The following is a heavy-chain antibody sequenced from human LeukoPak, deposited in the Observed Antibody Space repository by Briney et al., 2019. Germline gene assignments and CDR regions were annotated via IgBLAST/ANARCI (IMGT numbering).Heavy chain of an antibody. CDR1: GGSFSGYY. Sequence: SETLSLTCAVYGGSFSGYYWGWIRQPPGKGLEWIGSMYYSGSTYYNPSLKSRVTISGDTSKNQFSLKLSSVTAADTAVYYCARLSMLGYCSGGSCSLAMDVWGKGTTVTISS. D-gene: IGHD2-15*01. V-gene: IGHV4-39*01. CDR3: ARLSMLGYCSGGSCSLAMDV. CDR2: MYYSGST. J-gene: IGHJ6*04.